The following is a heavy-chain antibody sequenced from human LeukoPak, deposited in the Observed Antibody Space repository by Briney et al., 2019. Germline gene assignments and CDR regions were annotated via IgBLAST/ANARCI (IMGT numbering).Heavy chain of an antibody. CDR2: INGDGSFT. CDR3: ARDNYGEDY. J-gene: IGHJ4*02. V-gene: IGHV3-74*03. CDR1: GFTFSSCW. Sequence: PGGSPRLSCAASGFTFSSCWMHWVRQAPGKGLVWVSRINGDGSFTKYADSVKGRFTISRDNAKNTLYLQMNSLRAEDTAVYYCARDNYGEDYWGQGTLVTVSS. D-gene: IGHD4/OR15-4a*01.